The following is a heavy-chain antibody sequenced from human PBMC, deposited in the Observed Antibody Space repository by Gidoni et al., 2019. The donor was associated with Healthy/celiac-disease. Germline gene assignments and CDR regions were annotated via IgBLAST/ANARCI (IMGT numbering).Heavy chain of an antibody. V-gene: IGHV4-39*01. J-gene: IGHJ6*03. CDR1: GGSTSSSSYY. D-gene: IGHD3-10*01. CDR2: IYYSGST. CDR3: ARHEFTMVRGVNPLKDYYYMDV. Sequence: QLQLQESAPGLVKPSEALSLTCTASGGSTSSSSYYWVGIRQPPGKGLEWIGSIYYSGSTYYNPSLKSRVTISVDTSKNQFSLKLSSVTAADTAVYYCARHEFTMVRGVNPLKDYYYMDVWGKGTTVTVSS.